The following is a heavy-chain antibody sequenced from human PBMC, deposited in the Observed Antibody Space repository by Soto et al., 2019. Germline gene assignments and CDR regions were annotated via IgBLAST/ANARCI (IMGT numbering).Heavy chain of an antibody. V-gene: IGHV4-34*01. D-gene: IGHD2-21*02. CDR3: ARTTAAIHLNY. Sequence: PSETLSLTCAVYGGSLSGNYWGWIRQPPGKGLEWIGETHHSGSTAYNPSLKSRVTISVDTSRNQFSLKLNSVTAADTAVYYCARTTAAIHLNYWSQGTQVTVSS. CDR1: GGSLSGNY. J-gene: IGHJ4*02. CDR2: THHSGST.